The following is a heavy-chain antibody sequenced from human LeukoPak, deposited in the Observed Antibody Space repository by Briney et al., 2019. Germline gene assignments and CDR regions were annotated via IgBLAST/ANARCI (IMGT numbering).Heavy chain of an antibody. D-gene: IGHD6-19*01. CDR2: IWYDGSNK. CDR1: GFPFSSYG. CDR3: ARGKQWLVGLLDY. Sequence: PGSPLRLPCAASGFPFSSYGMHWVRQAPAKGLEWVAYIWYDGSNKYYADSVKARHTLYRDNSKNTISLQKNSVRAEHTSLYYCARGKQWLVGLLDYWGQGTLVTVSS. V-gene: IGHV3-33*01. J-gene: IGHJ4*02.